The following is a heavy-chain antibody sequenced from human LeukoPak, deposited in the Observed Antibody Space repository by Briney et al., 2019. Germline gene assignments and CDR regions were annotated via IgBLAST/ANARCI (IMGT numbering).Heavy chain of an antibody. D-gene: IGHD3-16*01. J-gene: IGHJ4*02. V-gene: IGHV3-20*04. CDR3: ARSEGSWGNYYFDY. CDR2: ANWNGEST. Sequence: GGSLRLSCTAAGFTLDDFGMTWVRQAPGKGLEWVSSANWNGESTSYADSVKGRFTISRDNAKKSLYLQMNSLSAEDTALYYCARSEGSWGNYYFDYWGQGILVTVSS. CDR1: GFTLDDFG.